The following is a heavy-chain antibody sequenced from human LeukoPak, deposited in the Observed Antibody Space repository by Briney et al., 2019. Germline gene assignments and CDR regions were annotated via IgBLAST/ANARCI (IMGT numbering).Heavy chain of an antibody. J-gene: IGHJ4*01. CDR1: GFTFSTSW. Sequence: HPGGSLRLSCAASGFTFSTSWMHWVRQAPGKGLVWVSQINSDGGRTRYADSVKGRLTISRDNAKNTVYLQMNSLRTDDTAMYYCARGRNGFFDYWGHGTLVTVSS. V-gene: IGHV3-74*01. D-gene: IGHD5-24*01. CDR3: ARGRNGFFDY. CDR2: INSDGGRT.